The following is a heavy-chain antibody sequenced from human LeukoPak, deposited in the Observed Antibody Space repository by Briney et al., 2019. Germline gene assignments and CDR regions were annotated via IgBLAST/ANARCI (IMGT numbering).Heavy chain of an antibody. V-gene: IGHV4-38-2*01. J-gene: IGHJ4*02. CDR1: DYSISSGYF. CDR2: IYHRGNI. Sequence: SETLSLTCAVSDYSISSGYFWGWMRQPPGKGLEWIGSIYHRGNIYYNPSLKSRVTISVDTSRNQFSLKLSSTTAADTAMYYCARSDYYASGADCWGQRILVTVSS. D-gene: IGHD3-10*01. CDR3: ARSDYYASGADC.